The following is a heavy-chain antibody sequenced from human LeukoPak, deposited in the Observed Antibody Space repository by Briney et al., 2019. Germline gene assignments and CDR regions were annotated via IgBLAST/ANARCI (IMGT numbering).Heavy chain of an antibody. CDR3: ARASYYDNSAAY. CDR1: GFTFSSYA. CDR2: ISYDGSNK. Sequence: PGGSLRLSCAASGFTFSSYAMHWVRRAPGKGLEWVAVISYDGSNKYYADSVKGRFTISRDNSKNTLYLQMNSLRAEDTAVYYCARASYYDNSAAYWGQGTLVTVSS. V-gene: IGHV3-30-3*01. J-gene: IGHJ4*02. D-gene: IGHD3-22*01.